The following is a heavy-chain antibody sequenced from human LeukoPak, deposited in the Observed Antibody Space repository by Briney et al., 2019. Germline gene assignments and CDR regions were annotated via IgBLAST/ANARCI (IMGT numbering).Heavy chain of an antibody. CDR3: ARAGTYDYVWGSPSYYFDY. Sequence: VASVKVSCKASGYTFTSYGISWVRQAPGQGLEWMGWISAYNGNTNCAQKLQGRATMTTDTSTSTAYMELRSLRSDDTAVYYCARAGTYDYVWGSPSYYFDYWGQGTLVTVSS. J-gene: IGHJ4*02. V-gene: IGHV1-18*01. D-gene: IGHD3-16*01. CDR2: ISAYNGNT. CDR1: GYTFTSYG.